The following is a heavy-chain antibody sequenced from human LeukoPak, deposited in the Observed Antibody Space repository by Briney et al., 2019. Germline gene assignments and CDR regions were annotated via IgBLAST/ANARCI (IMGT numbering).Heavy chain of an antibody. V-gene: IGHV3-23*01. D-gene: IGHD6-13*01. CDR3: AKGRKTAAGYYFDY. CDR1: GFTFSSYA. J-gene: IGHJ4*02. CDR2: ISGSGGNT. Sequence: GGSLRLSCAAFGFTFSSYAMSWVRQAPGKGLEWVSAISGSGGNTNYADSVKGRFTISRDNSKNTVYLQMNSLRPEDTAVYYCAKGRKTAAGYYFDYWGQGTLVTVSS.